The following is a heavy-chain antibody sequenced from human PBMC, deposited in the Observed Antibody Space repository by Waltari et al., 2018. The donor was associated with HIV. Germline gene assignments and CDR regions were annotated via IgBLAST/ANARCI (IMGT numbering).Heavy chain of an antibody. CDR1: GGSSSNYY. D-gene: IGHD3-10*01. CDR3: ARAQCGPGSREAY. J-gene: IGHJ1*01. Sequence: QVQLQQWGTGLLKPSETLSLTCAVQGGSSSNYYWSWLRQPPGKGLEWIAEINHSGRTNYNPSLKSRLTISVGTAKTQLSVKLTSVTAEDTAVYFCARAQCGPGSREAYCGQGTLVTVDS. CDR2: INHSGRT. V-gene: IGHV4-34*02.